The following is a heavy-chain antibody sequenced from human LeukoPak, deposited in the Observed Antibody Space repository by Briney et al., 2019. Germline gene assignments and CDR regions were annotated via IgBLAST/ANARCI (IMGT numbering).Heavy chain of an antibody. D-gene: IGHD2-2*01. CDR3: AREMEYCSSTSCSVYGAFDI. Sequence: SETLSLTCTVSGGSISSGGYYWSWILQHPGKGLEWIGHIYYSGSTYYNPSLKSRVTISVDTSKNQSSLTLSSVTAADTAVYYCAREMEYCSSTSCSVYGAFDIWGQGTMVTVSS. CDR1: GGSISSGGYY. V-gene: IGHV4-31*03. J-gene: IGHJ3*02. CDR2: IYYSGST.